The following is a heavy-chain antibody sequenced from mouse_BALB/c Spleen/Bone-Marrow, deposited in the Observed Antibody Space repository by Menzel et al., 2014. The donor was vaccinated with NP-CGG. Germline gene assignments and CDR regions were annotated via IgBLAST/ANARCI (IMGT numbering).Heavy chain of an antibody. CDR2: ISSGSNII. CDR3: GRGDY. J-gene: IGHJ2*01. Sequence: EVHLVESGGGLVQPGESRKLSCAASGFTFSSLAMHWIRQAPEKGLEWVAFISSGSNIIHYADTVKGRFTISRDNPKNTLFLQMTSLRSEDTAMYYCGRGDYWGQGTTLTVSS. V-gene: IGHV5-17*02. CDR1: GFTFSSLA.